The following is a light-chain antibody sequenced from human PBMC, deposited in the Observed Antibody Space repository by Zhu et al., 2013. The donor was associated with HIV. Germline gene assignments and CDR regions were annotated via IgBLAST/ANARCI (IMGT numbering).Light chain of an antibody. V-gene: IGKV1-27*01. CDR2: AAS. CDR1: PAINNY. CDR3: QNYNRAPLT. Sequence: DVQMTQSPSSLSASVGDRVTITCRASPAINNYLAWYQQKPGQAPKLLIYAASTLPSGVPSRFSGSGSGTDFTLTINSLQPEDVATYFCQNYNRAPLTFGQGTRLEIK. J-gene: IGKJ5*01.